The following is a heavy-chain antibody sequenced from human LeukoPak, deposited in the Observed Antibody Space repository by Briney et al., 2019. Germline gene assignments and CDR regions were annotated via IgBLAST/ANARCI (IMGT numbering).Heavy chain of an antibody. J-gene: IGHJ4*02. CDR3: ARIYADY. CDR1: GFPFSVFW. CDR2: TNKAGADK. D-gene: IGHD5/OR15-5a*01. Sequence: GGSLTLFRAASGFPFSVFWMSWVRQPRGKGLEVVATTNKAGADKLYVDSVKGRFTISTDNSKKSLYLKMTSLRADDTGVYYCARIYADYWGRGTLVTVSS. V-gene: IGHV3-7*03.